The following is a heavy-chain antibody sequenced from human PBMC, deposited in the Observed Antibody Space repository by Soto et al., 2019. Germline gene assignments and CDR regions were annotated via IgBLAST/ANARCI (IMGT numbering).Heavy chain of an antibody. V-gene: IGHV4-39*01. J-gene: IGHJ4*02. CDR1: GGSISSSSYY. CDR3: ARLYDFWSGYCHY. CDR2: IYYSGST. Sequence: SETLSLTCTVSGGSISSSSYYWGWIRQPPGKGLEWIGSIYYSGSTYYNPSLKSRVTISVDTSKNQFSLKLSSVTAADTAVYYCARLYDFWSGYCHYWGQGTLVTVSS. D-gene: IGHD3-3*01.